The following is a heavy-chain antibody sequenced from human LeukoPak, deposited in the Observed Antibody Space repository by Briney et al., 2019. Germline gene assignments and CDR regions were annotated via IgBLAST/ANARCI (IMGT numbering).Heavy chain of an antibody. CDR2: IYYSGNT. V-gene: IGHV4-39*07. Sequence: SETLSLTCTVSGGSISSNNYYWGWIRQPPGKGLEWIGTIYYSGNTYYNPSLKSRVTISVDTSKNQFSLKLSSVTAADTAVYYCARAIRITIFGVGAAAFDIWGQGTMVTVSS. D-gene: IGHD3-3*01. CDR3: ARAIRITIFGVGAAAFDI. J-gene: IGHJ3*02. CDR1: GGSISSNNYY.